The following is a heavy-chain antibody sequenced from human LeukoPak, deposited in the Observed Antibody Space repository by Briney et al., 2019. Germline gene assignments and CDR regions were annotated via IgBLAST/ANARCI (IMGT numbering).Heavy chain of an antibody. CDR1: GFSLGIYT. Sequence: PGGSLRLSCAASGFSLGIYTMNWVRQAPGKGLERVSSISSRSTYIYYADSVKGRFTVSRDNANNSVYLQVNSLRAEDTAVYYCARGGGSGAGFYYYGLDVWGQGTTVTVSS. CDR2: ISSRSTYI. CDR3: ARGGGSGAGFYYYGLDV. V-gene: IGHV3-21*01. J-gene: IGHJ6*02. D-gene: IGHD2-15*01.